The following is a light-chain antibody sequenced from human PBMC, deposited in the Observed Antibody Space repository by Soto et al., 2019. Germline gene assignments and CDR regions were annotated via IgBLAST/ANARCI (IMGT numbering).Light chain of an antibody. CDR2: GAS. CDR3: QQYNNWWT. Sequence: EIVMTQSPATLSMSPGERATLSRRASQSVSSNLAWYQQKPGQAPRLLIYGASTRATGIPARFSGSGSGTEFTLTISSLQSEDFAVYYCQQYNNWWTFGQGTKVEIK. CDR1: QSVSSN. J-gene: IGKJ1*01. V-gene: IGKV3-15*01.